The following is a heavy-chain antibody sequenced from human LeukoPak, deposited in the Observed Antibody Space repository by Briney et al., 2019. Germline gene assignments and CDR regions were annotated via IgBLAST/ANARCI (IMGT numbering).Heavy chain of an antibody. CDR2: IRSKANSYAT. Sequence: PGGSLTLSCASSGFTFSGSAMHWVRQASGKGLAWVGRIRSKANSYATAYAASVKGRFTISRDDSKNTAYPQMNSLKTEDTAVYYCTRLPGYSGYMDWGQGTLVTVSS. CDR3: TRLPGYSGYMD. D-gene: IGHD5-12*01. V-gene: IGHV3-73*01. J-gene: IGHJ4*02. CDR1: GFTFSGSA.